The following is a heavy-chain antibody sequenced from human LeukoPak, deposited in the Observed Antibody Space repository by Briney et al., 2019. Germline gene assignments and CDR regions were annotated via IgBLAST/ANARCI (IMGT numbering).Heavy chain of an antibody. V-gene: IGHV3-21*01. CDR2: ISSSSSYI. CDR3: ARGRKIRLPMDV. CDR1: GFTFSSYS. Sequence: GGSLRLSCAASGFTFSSYSMNWVRQAPGKGLEWVSSISSSSSYIYYADSVKGRFTISRDNAKNSLYLQMNSLRAEDTAVYYCARGRKIRLPMDVWGKGTTVTVSS. D-gene: IGHD6-25*01. J-gene: IGHJ6*03.